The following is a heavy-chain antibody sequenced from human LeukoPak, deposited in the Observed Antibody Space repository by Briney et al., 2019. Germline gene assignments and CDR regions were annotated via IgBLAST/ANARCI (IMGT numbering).Heavy chain of an antibody. D-gene: IGHD6-19*01. CDR3: ARDLKWLGGYYYYYMDV. CDR1: GYTFTGSY. Sequence: ASVKVSCKASGYTFTGSYMHWVRQAPGQGLEWMGWINPNSGGTNYAQKFQGRVTMTRDTSISTAYMELSRLRSDDTAVYYCARDLKWLGGYYYYYMDVWGKGTTVTVSS. J-gene: IGHJ6*03. CDR2: INPNSGGT. V-gene: IGHV1-2*02.